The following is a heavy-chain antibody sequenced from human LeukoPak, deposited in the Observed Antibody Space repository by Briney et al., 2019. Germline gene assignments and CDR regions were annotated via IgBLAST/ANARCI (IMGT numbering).Heavy chain of an antibody. J-gene: IGHJ6*02. CDR1: GFAFSSFG. V-gene: IGHV3-33*01. CDR2: IWSDGNNK. CDR3: ARDMTYYYGMDV. D-gene: IGHD3-16*01. Sequence: GRSLRLSCAASGFAFSSFGMHWVRQAPGKGLEWVAVIWSDGNNKYYADSVKGRFTISRDNSKNTLYLQMNSLRAEDTAVYYCARDMTYYYGMDVWGQGTTVTVSS.